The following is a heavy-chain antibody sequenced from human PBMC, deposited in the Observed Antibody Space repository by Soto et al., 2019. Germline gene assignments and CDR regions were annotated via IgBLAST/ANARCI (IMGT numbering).Heavy chain of an antibody. CDR1: GYSFTTYW. CDR3: ASPAGGYSYGYNAFDI. D-gene: IGHD5-18*01. J-gene: IGHJ3*02. Sequence: GESLKISCKASGYSFTTYWIGWVRQMPGKGLEWMGIVYPGDSDTRYSPSFQGQVTISADKSISTAYLQWSSLKASDTAMYYCASPAGGYSYGYNAFDIWGQGTMVTVSS. V-gene: IGHV5-51*01. CDR2: VYPGDSDT.